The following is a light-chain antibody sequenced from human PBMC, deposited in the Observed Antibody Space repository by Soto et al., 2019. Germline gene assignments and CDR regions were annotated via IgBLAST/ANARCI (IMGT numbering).Light chain of an antibody. CDR2: GAS. V-gene: IGKV3-20*01. Sequence: DIVLTQSPATLSLSPGQRATLSCRASQSVAYTYLAWFQQKPGQAPRLLIYGASNRATGIPDRFSGSGTGTDFTLTISRLEPEDFAVYYCQQYGTSLFTFGPGTKVAIK. CDR3: QQYGTSLFT. J-gene: IGKJ3*01. CDR1: QSVAYTY.